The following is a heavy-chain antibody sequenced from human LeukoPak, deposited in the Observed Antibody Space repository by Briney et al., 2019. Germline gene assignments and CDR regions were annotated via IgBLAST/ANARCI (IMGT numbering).Heavy chain of an antibody. D-gene: IGHD6-13*01. Sequence: GRSLRLSCAASGFTFSSYGMHWVRQAPGKGLEWVAVISYDGSNKYYADSVKGRFTISRDNSKNTLYLQMNSLRAEDTAVYYCAKDLGSSWSGGYWGQGTLVTVSS. V-gene: IGHV3-30*18. CDR1: GFTFSSYG. CDR2: ISYDGSNK. CDR3: AKDLGSSWSGGY. J-gene: IGHJ4*02.